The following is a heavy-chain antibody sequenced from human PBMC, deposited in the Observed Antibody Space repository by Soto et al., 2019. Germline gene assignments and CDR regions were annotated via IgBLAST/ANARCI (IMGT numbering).Heavy chain of an antibody. D-gene: IGHD6-13*01. J-gene: IGHJ5*02. Sequence: ASVKVSCKASGGTFSSYAISWVRQAPGQGLEWMGGIIPIFGTANYAQKFQGRVTITADESTSTAYMELSSLRSEDTAVYYCARTVENVLKIAAAGYWFDPWGQGTLVTVSS. CDR2: IIPIFGTA. V-gene: IGHV1-69*13. CDR3: ARTVENVLKIAAAGYWFDP. CDR1: GGTFSSYA.